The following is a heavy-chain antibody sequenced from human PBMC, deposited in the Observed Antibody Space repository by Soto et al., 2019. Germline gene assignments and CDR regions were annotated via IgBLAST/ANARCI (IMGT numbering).Heavy chain of an antibody. CDR2: IYYSGST. CDR1: GGSISSYY. V-gene: IGHV4-59*08. CDR3: ARHRLTTVTPYFDY. Sequence: SETLSLTCTVSGGSISSYYWSWIRQPPGKGLEWIGYIYYSGSTNYNPSLKSRVTISVDTSKNQFSLKLSSVTAADTAVCYCARHRLTTVTPYFDYWGQGTLVTVSS. J-gene: IGHJ4*02. D-gene: IGHD4-17*01.